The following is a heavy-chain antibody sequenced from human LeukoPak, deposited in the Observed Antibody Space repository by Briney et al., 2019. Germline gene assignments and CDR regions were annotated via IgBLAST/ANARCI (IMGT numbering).Heavy chain of an antibody. D-gene: IGHD3-22*01. CDR3: AKDLTYYYDSSGYYYPDY. V-gene: IGHV3-23*01. J-gene: IGHJ4*02. Sequence: GGSLRLSCAAAGFTFSRYAMSWVRQAPGKGLEWVSAISGSGGSPYYVDFVKGRFTISRDNSKNTLYLQMNSLRAEDTAVYYCAKDLTYYYDSSGYYYPDYWGQGTLVTVSS. CDR1: GFTFSRYA. CDR2: ISGSGGSP.